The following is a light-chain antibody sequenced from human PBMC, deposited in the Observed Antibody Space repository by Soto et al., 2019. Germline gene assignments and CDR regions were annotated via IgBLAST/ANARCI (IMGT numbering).Light chain of an antibody. Sequence: DIQMTQSPSSLSASVGDRVTITCRASQGISTYLGWYQQKPGKAPKLLIYAASSLQTGVPSRFSGSGSGTDFTFTISSLQPEDIATYYCQQYDKLPLTLGGGTKVDIK. J-gene: IGKJ4*01. CDR3: QQYDKLPLT. CDR1: QGISTY. V-gene: IGKV1-33*01. CDR2: AAS.